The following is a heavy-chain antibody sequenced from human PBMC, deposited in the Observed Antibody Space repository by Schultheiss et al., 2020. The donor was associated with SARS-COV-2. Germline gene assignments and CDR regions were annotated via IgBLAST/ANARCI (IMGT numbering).Heavy chain of an antibody. CDR1: GFTFSSYA. V-gene: IGHV3-23*01. Sequence: GGSLRLSCAASGFTFSSYAMSWVRQAPGKGLEWVSAISGSGTSTYYADSVKGRFTISRDNAKNSTYLQMDSLRVEDTAVYYCARDQIHWFDPWGQGTLVTVSS. CDR2: ISGSGTST. J-gene: IGHJ5*02. CDR3: ARDQIHWFDP.